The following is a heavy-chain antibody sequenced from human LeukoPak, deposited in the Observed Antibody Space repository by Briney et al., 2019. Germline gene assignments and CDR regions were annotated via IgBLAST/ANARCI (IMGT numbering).Heavy chain of an antibody. Sequence: PGGSLRLSCAASGFTFSSYAMHWVRQAPGKGLEYVSAISSNGGSTYYANSVKGRFTISRDNSKNTLYLQMGSLRAEDMAVYYCARAPTVTTYGVTYYYYYMDVWGKGTTVTISS. J-gene: IGHJ6*03. V-gene: IGHV3-64*01. CDR1: GFTFSSYA. D-gene: IGHD4-17*01. CDR3: ARAPTVTTYGVTYYYYYMDV. CDR2: ISSNGGST.